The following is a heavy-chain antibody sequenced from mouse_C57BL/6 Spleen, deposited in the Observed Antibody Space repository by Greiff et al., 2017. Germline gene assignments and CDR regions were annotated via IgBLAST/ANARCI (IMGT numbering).Heavy chain of an antibody. Sequence: QVQLQQPGTELVKPGASVKLSCKASGYTFTSYWMHWVKQRPGQGLEWIGNINPSNGGTNYNEKFKSKATLTVDKSTSTAYMQLSSLTSEDSAVYYCARSGILRPYLDYWGQGTTLTVSS. CDR2: INPSNGGT. V-gene: IGHV1-53*01. J-gene: IGHJ2*01. CDR1: GYTFTSYW. D-gene: IGHD1-2*01. CDR3: ARSGILRPYLDY.